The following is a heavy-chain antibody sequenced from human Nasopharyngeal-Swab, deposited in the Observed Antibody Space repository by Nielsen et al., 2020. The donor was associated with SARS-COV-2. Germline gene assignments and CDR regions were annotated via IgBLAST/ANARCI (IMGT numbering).Heavy chain of an antibody. CDR3: ARHPYPVGRFDP. CDR1: GGSISSSSYY. D-gene: IGHD3-10*01. V-gene: IGHV4-39*01. CDR2: IYYSGST. Sequence: SETLSLTCTVSGGSISSSSYYWGWIRQPPGKGLEWIGSIYYSGSTYYNPSLKSRVTISVDTSKNQFSLKLSSVTAADTAVYYCARHPYPVGRFDPWGQGTLVTVSS. J-gene: IGHJ5*02.